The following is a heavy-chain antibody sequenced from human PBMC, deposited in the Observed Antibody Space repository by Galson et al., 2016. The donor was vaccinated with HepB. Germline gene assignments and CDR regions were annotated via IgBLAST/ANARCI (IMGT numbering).Heavy chain of an antibody. Sequence: SVKVSCKASGYAFTSYGISWVRQAPGQGLEWMGWISAYNGNTIYARKFQGRVTLTTDTSTSTAYMELRSLRSDDTAVYYCARDWLVAVFDYWGQGTLVTVSS. CDR2: ISAYNGNT. CDR1: GYAFTSYG. J-gene: IGHJ4*02. D-gene: IGHD6-19*01. V-gene: IGHV1-18*01. CDR3: ARDWLVAVFDY.